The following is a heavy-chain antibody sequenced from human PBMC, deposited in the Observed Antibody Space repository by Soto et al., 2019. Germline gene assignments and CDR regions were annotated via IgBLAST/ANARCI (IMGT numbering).Heavy chain of an antibody. CDR3: AKDTYFYDTSGYYIFDY. D-gene: IGHD3-22*01. V-gene: IGHV3-66*01. CDR1: GFTVSSNY. CDR2: IYSGGST. J-gene: IGHJ4*02. Sequence: SGGSLRLSCAASGFTVSSNYMSWVRQAPGKGLEWVSVIYSGGSTYYADSVKGRFTISRDNSKNTLYLQMNSLRAEDTAVYYCAKDTYFYDTSGYYIFDYWGQGTLVTVSS.